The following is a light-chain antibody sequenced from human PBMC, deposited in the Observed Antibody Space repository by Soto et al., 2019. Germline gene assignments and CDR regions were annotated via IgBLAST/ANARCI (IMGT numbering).Light chain of an antibody. CDR3: SSYAGSNNLL. CDR1: SSDVGGYNY. V-gene: IGLV2-8*01. Sequence: QSALTQPPSASGSPGQSVTISCTGTSSDVGGYNYVSWYQQHPGKVPKLMIYEVSKRPSGVPDRFSGSKSGNTASLTVSGLQADDEGDYYCSSYAGSNNLLFGGGTKLTVL. CDR2: EVS. J-gene: IGLJ2*01.